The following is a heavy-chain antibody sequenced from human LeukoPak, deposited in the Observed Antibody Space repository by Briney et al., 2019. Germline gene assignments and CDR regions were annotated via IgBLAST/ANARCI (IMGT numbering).Heavy chain of an antibody. CDR1: GFSFSSCG. CDR2: IWYDGSNK. V-gene: IGHV3-33*01. J-gene: IGHJ4*02. D-gene: IGHD4-17*01. Sequence: GGSLRLSCAASGFSFSSCGMHWVRQAPGKGLEWVAVIWYDGSNKYYRDSVKGRFTISRDNSKNTLYLQMNSLRAEDTAVYYCARDTDYGTDNRFDYWGQGTLVTVSS. CDR3: ARDTDYGTDNRFDY.